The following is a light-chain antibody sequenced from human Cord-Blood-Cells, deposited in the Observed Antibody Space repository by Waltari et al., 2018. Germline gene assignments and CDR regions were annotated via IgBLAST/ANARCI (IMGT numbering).Light chain of an antibody. Sequence: DIVMTQSPDSLAVSLGERATINCKSSQSVLYSSNNKNYLAWYRQKPGQTPKLLMYCASTRESGVPDRCSGSGSGTDFTLTISSLQAEDVAVYYCQQYYSTPPTFGQGTKLEIK. J-gene: IGKJ2*01. CDR2: CAS. CDR1: QSVLYSSNNKNY. V-gene: IGKV4-1*01. CDR3: QQYYSTPPT.